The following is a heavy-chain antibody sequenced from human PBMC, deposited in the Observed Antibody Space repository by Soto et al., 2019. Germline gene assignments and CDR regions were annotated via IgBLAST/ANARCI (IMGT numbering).Heavy chain of an antibody. CDR3: ASRDPGTSVDY. CDR1: GGSFTSNNW. V-gene: IGHV4-4*02. D-gene: IGHD1-7*01. CDR2: IYRTGST. J-gene: IGHJ4*02. Sequence: QVQLQESGPGLVKPSGTLSLTCAVSGGSFTSNNWWTWVRQLPGQGLEWIGEIYRTGSTNYNPTLKNGVTMSLDKAENQFPLKVTSLTAADTAVYYCASRDPGTSVDYWGQGTLLTVSS.